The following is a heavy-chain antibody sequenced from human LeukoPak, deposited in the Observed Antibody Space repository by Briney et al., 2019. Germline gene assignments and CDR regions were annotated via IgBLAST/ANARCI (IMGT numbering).Heavy chain of an antibody. D-gene: IGHD3-22*01. CDR2: IYTSGST. CDR1: GDSISSYY. Sequence: SETLSLTCTVSGDSISSYYWSWIRQPAGKGLEWIGRIYTSGSTNYNPSLKSRVTMSLDTSKNQFSLKLSSVTAADTAVYYCARHENYSESSDKYGGPFDYWGQGTQVTVSS. V-gene: IGHV4-4*07. J-gene: IGHJ4*02. CDR3: ARHENYSESSDKYGGPFDY.